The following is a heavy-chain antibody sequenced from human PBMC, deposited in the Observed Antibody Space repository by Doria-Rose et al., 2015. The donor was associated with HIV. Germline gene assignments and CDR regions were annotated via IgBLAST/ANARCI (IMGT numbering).Heavy chain of an antibody. J-gene: IGHJ4*02. CDR2: IFADDER. D-gene: IGHD6-13*01. Sequence: SGPVLVKPTETLTLTCTVSGVSLSSPGMGVSWIRQPPGKALEWLANIFADDERSYKTSLQSSLTITRGTSNSQVVLTMTDMDPVDTATYYCARIKSSRWYHKYYFDFWGQGTLVIVSA. CDR1: GVSLSSPGMG. CDR3: ARIKSSRWYHKYYFDF. V-gene: IGHV2-26*01.